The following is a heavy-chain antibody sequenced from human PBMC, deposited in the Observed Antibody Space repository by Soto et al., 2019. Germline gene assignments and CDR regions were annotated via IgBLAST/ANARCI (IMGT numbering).Heavy chain of an antibody. D-gene: IGHD4-17*01. Sequence: SETLSLTCTVSGGSISGSSYYWGWIRQPPGKGLECIGSVHYSGSTDYNPSLKSRVTISVDTSKNQFSLKLTSVTAADTAVYFCASLSGATYGDYGGGINYWGQGTLVTVSS. CDR2: VHYSGST. CDR1: GGSISGSSYY. V-gene: IGHV4-39*01. CDR3: ASLSGATYGDYGGGINY. J-gene: IGHJ4*02.